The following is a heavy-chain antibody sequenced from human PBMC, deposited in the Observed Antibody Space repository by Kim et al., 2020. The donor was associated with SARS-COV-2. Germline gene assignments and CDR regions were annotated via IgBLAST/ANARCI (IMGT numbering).Heavy chain of an antibody. V-gene: IGHV3-33*01. J-gene: IGHJ4*02. CDR3: ARDGGYSGYARFDY. Sequence: YANSVERRLTIPRENSQNTLYLQMDNLRAEDTAVYYCARDGGYSGYARFDYWGQGTLVTVSS. D-gene: IGHD5-12*01.